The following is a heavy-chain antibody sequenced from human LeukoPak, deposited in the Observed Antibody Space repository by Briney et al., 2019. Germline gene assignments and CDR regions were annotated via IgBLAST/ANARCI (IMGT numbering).Heavy chain of an antibody. CDR2: INPSGGST. J-gene: IGHJ4*02. CDR3: ARLPHRTYYYDSSGYSSDY. CDR1: GYTFTSYY. Sequence: ASVKVSCKASGYTFTSYYMHWVRQAPGQGLEWMGIINPSGGSTSYARKFQGRVTMTRDTSTSTVYMELSSLRSEDTAVYYCARLPHRTYYYDSSGYSSDYWGQGTLVTVSS. V-gene: IGHV1-46*01. D-gene: IGHD3-22*01.